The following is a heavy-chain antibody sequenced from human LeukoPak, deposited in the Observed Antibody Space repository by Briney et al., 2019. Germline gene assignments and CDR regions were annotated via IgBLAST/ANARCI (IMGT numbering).Heavy chain of an antibody. Sequence: ASVKVSCKGSGYIFPRYGLAWVRQAPGQGLEWMGWISTYNGNTNYAQKLQGRVTVTTDTSTSTAYMELRSLRSDDTAVYYCARARVMTTVSPFDYWGQGTLVTVSS. D-gene: IGHD4-17*01. CDR2: ISTYNGNT. J-gene: IGHJ4*02. CDR3: ARARVMTTVSPFDY. V-gene: IGHV1-18*01. CDR1: GYIFPRYG.